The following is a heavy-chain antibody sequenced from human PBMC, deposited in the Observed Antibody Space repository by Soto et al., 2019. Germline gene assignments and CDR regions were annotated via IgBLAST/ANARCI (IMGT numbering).Heavy chain of an antibody. Sequence: VKVSCKASGFTFTSSAVQWVRQARGQRLEWIGWIVVGSGNTNYAQKFQERVTITRDMSTSTAYMELSSLRSEDTAVYYCAAGAYSGSYYYYGMDVWGQGTTVTVSS. CDR2: IVVGSGNT. J-gene: IGHJ6*02. CDR1: GFTFTSSA. D-gene: IGHD1-26*01. V-gene: IGHV1-58*01. CDR3: AAGAYSGSYYYYGMDV.